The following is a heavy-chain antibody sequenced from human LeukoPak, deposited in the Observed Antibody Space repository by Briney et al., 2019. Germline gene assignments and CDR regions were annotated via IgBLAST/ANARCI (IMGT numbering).Heavy chain of an antibody. CDR1: GYTFTGYY. CDR2: INPNSGDT. V-gene: IGHV1-2*02. Sequence: GASVKVSCKASGYTFTGYYIHWVRQAPGQGLERMGWINPNSGDTMYAQTFQGRVTMTGDTSINTGYMELSRLKSDDTAVYYCARDGSPAIAIFGMIITNWFDPWGQGTLVTVSS. CDR3: ARDGSPAIAIFGMIITNWFDP. J-gene: IGHJ5*02. D-gene: IGHD3-3*01.